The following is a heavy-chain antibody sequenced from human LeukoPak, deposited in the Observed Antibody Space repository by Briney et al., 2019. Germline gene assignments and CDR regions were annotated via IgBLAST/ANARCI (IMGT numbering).Heavy chain of an antibody. Sequence: GGSLRLSCAASGFTFSSYAMSWVRQGPGKGLEWVSAISDSGGSTKYADSVKGRFTISRDKSKNTLYLQMNSLRAEDTAVYYCAKLPSPYYYGSGSCDLDYWGQGTLVTVSS. J-gene: IGHJ4*02. CDR1: GFTFSSYA. CDR3: AKLPSPYYYGSGSCDLDY. CDR2: ISDSGGST. D-gene: IGHD3-10*01. V-gene: IGHV3-23*01.